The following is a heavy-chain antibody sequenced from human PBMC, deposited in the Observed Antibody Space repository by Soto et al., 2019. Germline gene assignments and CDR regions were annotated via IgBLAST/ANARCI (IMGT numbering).Heavy chain of an antibody. Sequence: QVQLVQSGAEVKKPGASVKVSCKVSGYTLTELSMHWVRQAPGKGREWMGGFDPEDGETIYAQQFQGRVTMTEDTSTDTAYMELSSLRSEDTAVYYCATALHRKPNSLYGMDVWGQGTTVTVSS. CDR1: GYTLTELS. V-gene: IGHV1-24*01. J-gene: IGHJ6*02. CDR3: ATALHRKPNSLYGMDV. CDR2: FDPEDGET. D-gene: IGHD1-1*01.